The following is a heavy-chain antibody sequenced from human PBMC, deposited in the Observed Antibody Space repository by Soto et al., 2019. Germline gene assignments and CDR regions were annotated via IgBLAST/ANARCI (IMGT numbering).Heavy chain of an antibody. Sequence: PSETLSLTCTVSGGSISSYYWSWIRQPPGKGLEWIGYIYHNVNTNYNPSLKSRVTISVDTSKNQFSLKLSSVTAADTAVYYCAGYYDFWSGYYSGEYGMDVWGQGTTVTVSS. CDR2: IYHNVNT. CDR1: GGSISSYY. J-gene: IGHJ6*02. V-gene: IGHV4-59*01. CDR3: AGYYDFWSGYYSGEYGMDV. D-gene: IGHD3-3*01.